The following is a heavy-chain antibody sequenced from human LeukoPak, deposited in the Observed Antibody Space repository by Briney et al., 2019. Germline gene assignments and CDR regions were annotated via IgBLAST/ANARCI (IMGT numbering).Heavy chain of an antibody. CDR2: IFSRSESI. CDR3: ARVADGDKYGGRDY. CDR1: GFTFGAYT. Sequence: GGSLRLSCAASGFTFGAYTMNWVRQAPGKGLEWVSCIFSRSESIFYADSVKGRFTISRDNAKDTLYLQMNSLRVEDTAVYYCARVADGDKYGGRDYWGQGALVIVSS. V-gene: IGHV3-21*01. D-gene: IGHD5-24*01. J-gene: IGHJ4*02.